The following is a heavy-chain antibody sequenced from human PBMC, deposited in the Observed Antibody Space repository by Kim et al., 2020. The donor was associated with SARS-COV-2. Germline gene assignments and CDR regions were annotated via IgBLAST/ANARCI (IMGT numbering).Heavy chain of an antibody. CDR1: GYIFTSYW. CDR2: IYPGDSDT. D-gene: IGHD1-26*01. V-gene: IGHV5-51*01. J-gene: IGHJ3*02. Sequence: GASLKISCKGSGYIFTSYWIAWVRQMPGKGLEWMGIIYPGDSDTRYSPSFQGQVTISVVKSISTAYVQWSGLKASDTAMYYCARQRSGSRSAFDIWGQGTMVTVSS. CDR3: ARQRSGSRSAFDI.